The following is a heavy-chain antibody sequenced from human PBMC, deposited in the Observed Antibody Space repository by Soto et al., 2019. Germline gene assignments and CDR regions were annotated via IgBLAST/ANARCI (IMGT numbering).Heavy chain of an antibody. CDR2: VRSKPNNYAT. D-gene: IGHD5-12*01. CDR1: GFTFSGSA. V-gene: IGHV3-73*01. J-gene: IGHJ4*02. Sequence: EVQLVESGGGLVQPGGSLKLSCAASGFTFSGSAMHWVRQASGKGLEWVGRVRSKPNNYATSYAASVKGRFTISRDDSKNTAYLQMNSLKTEDTALYYCTSTWGGVATTAEATRTYDYWGQGTLVTVSS. CDR3: TSTWGGVATTAEATRTYDY.